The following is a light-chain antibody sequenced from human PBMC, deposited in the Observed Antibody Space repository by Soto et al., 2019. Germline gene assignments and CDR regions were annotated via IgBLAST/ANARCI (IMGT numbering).Light chain of an antibody. Sequence: DIQMTQSPSSLSASVGDRVTITCQASHDIRKYLNWYQQKPGKAPRLLIYDASNMEKGVPSRFTGSGSGTDFILTISSLQPEDIATYYCQQYENFPITFGQGTGLETK. J-gene: IGKJ5*01. CDR3: QQYENFPIT. CDR1: HDIRKY. CDR2: DAS. V-gene: IGKV1-33*01.